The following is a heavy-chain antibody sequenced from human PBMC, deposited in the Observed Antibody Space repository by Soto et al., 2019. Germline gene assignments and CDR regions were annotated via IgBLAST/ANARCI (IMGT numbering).Heavy chain of an antibody. CDR2: IWYDGSNK. Sequence: QVQLVESGGGVVQPGRSLRLSCAASGFTFSSYGMHWVRQAPGKGLEWVAVIWYDGSNKYYADSVKGRFTISRDNSKNTLYLQMNSLRAEDTAVYYCARDYHSARTAMAAYYFDYWGQGTLVTVSS. CDR3: ARDYHSARTAMAAYYFDY. CDR1: GFTFSSYG. J-gene: IGHJ4*02. V-gene: IGHV3-33*01. D-gene: IGHD5-18*01.